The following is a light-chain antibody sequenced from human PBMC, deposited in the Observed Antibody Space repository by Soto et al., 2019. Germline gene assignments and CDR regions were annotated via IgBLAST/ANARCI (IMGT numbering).Light chain of an antibody. Sequence: EIVLTQSPGTLSLSPGERATLSCRASQSVSSSYLAWYQQKPGQAPRLLIYGASSRATGIPDRFSGSGSGTDFPLTISRLEPEDCAVYYCQQYGSSPFTFGPGTKVDIK. CDR1: QSVSSSY. CDR2: GAS. J-gene: IGKJ3*01. V-gene: IGKV3-20*01. CDR3: QQYGSSPFT.